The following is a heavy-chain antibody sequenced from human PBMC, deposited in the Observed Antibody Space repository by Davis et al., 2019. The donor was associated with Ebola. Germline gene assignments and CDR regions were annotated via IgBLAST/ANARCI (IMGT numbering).Heavy chain of an antibody. CDR2: ISSSSSYI. D-gene: IGHD3-10*01. Sequence: GESLKISCAASGFTFSSYSMNWVRQAPGKGLEWVSSISSSSSYIYYADSVKGRFTISRDNAKNSLYLQMNSLRAEDTAVYYCARPLWFGELLYHDAFDIWGQGTMVTVSS. CDR3: ARPLWFGELLYHDAFDI. V-gene: IGHV3-21*01. J-gene: IGHJ3*02. CDR1: GFTFSSYS.